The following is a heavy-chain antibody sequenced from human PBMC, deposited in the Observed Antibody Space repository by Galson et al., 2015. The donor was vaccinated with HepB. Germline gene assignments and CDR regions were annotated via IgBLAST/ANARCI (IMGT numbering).Heavy chain of an antibody. Sequence: SLRLSCAVSGFSLSNYGMHWVRQAPGKGLEWVAFIRYDGSSEYYADSVKGRFTISKDISKNTLYLQMNSLRAEDTAVYYCAKDRGYSGNYYFDYWGQGTPVTVSS. V-gene: IGHV3-30*02. CDR2: IRYDGSSE. J-gene: IGHJ4*02. D-gene: IGHD1-26*01. CDR1: GFSLSNYG. CDR3: AKDRGYSGNYYFDY.